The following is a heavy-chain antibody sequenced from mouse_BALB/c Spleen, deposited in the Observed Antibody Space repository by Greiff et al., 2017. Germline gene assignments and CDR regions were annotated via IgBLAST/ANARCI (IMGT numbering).Heavy chain of an antibody. CDR2: ISSGRSTI. D-gene: IGHD2-12*01. CDR3: AVGSYYVDYYAMDY. J-gene: IGHJ4*01. Sequence: EVMLVESGGGLVQPGGSRKLSCAASGFTFSSFGMHWVRQAPEKGLEWVAYISSGRSTIYYAYTVKGRFTISRDNPKNTLFLQITSLRSEDTAMYYCAVGSYYVDYYAMDYWGQGTSVTVSS. V-gene: IGHV5-17*02. CDR1: GFTFSSFG.